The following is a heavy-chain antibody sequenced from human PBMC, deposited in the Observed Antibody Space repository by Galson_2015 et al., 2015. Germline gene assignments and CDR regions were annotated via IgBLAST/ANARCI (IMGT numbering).Heavy chain of an antibody. CDR3: ARGRYSGSYLDWFDP. CDR2: ISYTGSNK. D-gene: IGHD1-26*01. V-gene: IGHV3-30*03. Sequence: SLRLSCAASGFTFRRYGMHWVRQAPGKGLEWVAVISYTGSNKYYADSVKGRFTISRDNSTNTLYLQMNSLRVEDTAVYYCARGRYSGSYLDWFDPWGQGTLVTVSS. J-gene: IGHJ5*02. CDR1: GFTFRRYG.